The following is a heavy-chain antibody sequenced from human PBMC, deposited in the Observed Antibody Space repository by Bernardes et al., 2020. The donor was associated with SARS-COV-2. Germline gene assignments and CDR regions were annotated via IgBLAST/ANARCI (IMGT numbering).Heavy chain of an antibody. CDR3: ARAGGGAASIDV. Sequence: SETLSLTCTVSGDSITSGGYYWSWIRQHPGKGLEWIGYIYYSGNTYYNPSLKSRVTMSVDTSENQFSLKLSSLTSEDTAVYYCARAGGGAASIDVWGQGTLVTVSA. D-gene: IGHD2-2*01. V-gene: IGHV4-31*03. CDR2: IYYSGNT. CDR1: GDSITSGGYY. J-gene: IGHJ3*01.